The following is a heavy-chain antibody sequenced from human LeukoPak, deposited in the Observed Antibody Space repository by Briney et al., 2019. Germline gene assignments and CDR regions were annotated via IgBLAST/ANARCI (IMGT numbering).Heavy chain of an antibody. Sequence: SETLSLTCAVYGGSFSGYYWSWIRQPPGKGLEWIGEINHSGSTNYNPSLKSRVTISVDTSKNQFSLKLSSVTAADTAVYYCARNPNYYDSSGYYGYNWFDPWGQGTLVTVSS. D-gene: IGHD3-22*01. V-gene: IGHV4-34*01. CDR1: GGSFSGYY. J-gene: IGHJ5*02. CDR3: ARNPNYYDSSGYYGYNWFDP. CDR2: INHSGST.